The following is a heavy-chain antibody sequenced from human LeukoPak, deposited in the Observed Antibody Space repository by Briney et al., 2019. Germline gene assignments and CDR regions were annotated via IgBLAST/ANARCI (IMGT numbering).Heavy chain of an antibody. CDR3: AKANGGVVLMVYATLYYFDY. CDR2: ISGSGGST. CDR1: GFTFSSYA. V-gene: IGHV3-23*01. Sequence: GGSLRLSCAASGFTFSSYAMSWVRQAPGKGLEWVSAISGSGGSTYYADSVKGRFTISRDNSKNTLYLQMNSLRAEDTAVYYCAKANGGVVLMVYATLYYFDYWGQGTLVTVSS. J-gene: IGHJ4*02. D-gene: IGHD2-8*01.